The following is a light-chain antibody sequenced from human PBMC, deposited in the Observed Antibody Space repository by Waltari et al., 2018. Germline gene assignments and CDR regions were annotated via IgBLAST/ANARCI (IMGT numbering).Light chain of an antibody. V-gene: IGKV3-20*01. Sequence: EIVLTQSPDILSLSPGDTATLSCRASQSLTVNYLAWYQQKPGQAPRLLIYAASSRATGVPDRFSGSGSGAHFTLAISRLEPDDFAVYYCQQFESAPRTFGQGTKVEIK. CDR1: QSLTVNY. CDR3: QQFESAPRT. CDR2: AAS. J-gene: IGKJ1*01.